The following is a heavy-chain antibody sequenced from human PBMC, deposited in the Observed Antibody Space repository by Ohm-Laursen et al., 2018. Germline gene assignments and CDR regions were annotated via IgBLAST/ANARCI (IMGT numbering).Heavy chain of an antibody. Sequence: GSSVKVSCKASGGTFSSYAISWVRQAPGQGLEWMGRIIPILGIANYAQKFQGRVTITADKSTSTAYMELTGLRFDDTAVYYCARDVGNIGTLDWGQGTLVTVSS. CDR1: GGTFSSYA. V-gene: IGHV1-69*04. CDR2: IIPILGIA. D-gene: IGHD2/OR15-2a*01. J-gene: IGHJ4*02. CDR3: ARDVGNIGTLD.